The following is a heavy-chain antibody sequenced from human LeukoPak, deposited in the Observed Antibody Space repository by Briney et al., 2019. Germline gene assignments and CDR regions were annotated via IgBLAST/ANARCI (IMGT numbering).Heavy chain of an antibody. CDR1: GFTFSSYG. D-gene: IGHD5-18*01. Sequence: GGSLRLSCAASGFTFSSYGMSWVRQAPGKGLEWVSAISGSGGSTYYADSVKGRFTISRDNSKNTLYLQMNSLRAEDTAVYYCAAPSGYSYGLYCYYHMDVWGKGTTVTISS. CDR3: AAPSGYSYGLYCYYHMDV. J-gene: IGHJ6*03. CDR2: ISGSGGST. V-gene: IGHV3-23*01.